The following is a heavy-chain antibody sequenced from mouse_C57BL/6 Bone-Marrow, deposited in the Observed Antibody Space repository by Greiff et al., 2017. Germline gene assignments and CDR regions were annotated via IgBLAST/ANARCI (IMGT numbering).Heavy chain of an antibody. J-gene: IGHJ2*01. CDR3: ARSESSYDFDY. D-gene: IGHD1-1*01. Sequence: QVQLQQSGAELVKPGASVKISCKASGYAFSSYWMNWVKQRPGKGLEWIGQIYPGDGDTNYNGKFKGKATLTADKSSSPAYMQRRSLTSEDSAVYFCARSESSYDFDYWGQGTTLTVSS. CDR1: GYAFSSYW. V-gene: IGHV1-80*01. CDR2: IYPGDGDT.